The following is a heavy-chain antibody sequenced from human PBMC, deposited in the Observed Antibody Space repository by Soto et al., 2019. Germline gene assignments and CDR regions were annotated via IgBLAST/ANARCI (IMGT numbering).Heavy chain of an antibody. CDR2: TYYRSKWYN. D-gene: IGHD1-1*01. Sequence: SQTLSLTCAISGDSVSSNSAAWNWIRQSPSRGLEWLGRTYYRSKWYNDYAVSVKSRITINPDTSKNQFSLKLSSVTAADTAVYYCARLNTGTSVAQDYYYYGMDVWGQGTTVTVSS. V-gene: IGHV6-1*01. J-gene: IGHJ6*02. CDR1: GDSVSSNSAA. CDR3: ARLNTGTSVAQDYYYYGMDV.